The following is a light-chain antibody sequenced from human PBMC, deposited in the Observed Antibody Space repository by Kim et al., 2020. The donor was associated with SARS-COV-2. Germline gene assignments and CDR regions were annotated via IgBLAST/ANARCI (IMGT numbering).Light chain of an antibody. V-gene: IGKV1-39*01. J-gene: IGKJ1*01. CDR1: QSVYNW. CDR3: QQSYNFPRT. Sequence: DIQMTQSPSSLSASVGDRVTITCRASQSVYNWLNWYQQKPGKAPHLLIYRASTLQSGVPPRFSGSASGTDFTLTISSLQPEDFATYYCQQSYNFPRTFGQGTKVDIK. CDR2: RAS.